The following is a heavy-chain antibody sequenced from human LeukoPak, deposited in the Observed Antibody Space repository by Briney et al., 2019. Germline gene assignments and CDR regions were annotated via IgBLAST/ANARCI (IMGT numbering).Heavy chain of an antibody. J-gene: IGHJ6*02. CDR1: GFTFSSYG. D-gene: IGHD1-1*01. Sequence: GGSLRLSCAASGFTFSSYGMHWVRQAPGNGLEWVAVISYDGSNKYYADSVKGRFTISRDNSKNTLYLQMNSLRAEDTAVYYCAKDRTTGKTGYYYGMDVWGQGTTVTVSS. V-gene: IGHV3-30*18. CDR2: ISYDGSNK. CDR3: AKDRTTGKTGYYYGMDV.